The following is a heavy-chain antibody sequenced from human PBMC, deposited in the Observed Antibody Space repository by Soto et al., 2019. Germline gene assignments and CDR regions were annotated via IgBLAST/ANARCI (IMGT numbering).Heavy chain of an antibody. D-gene: IGHD3-3*01. CDR3: TTDGPLYDFWSGYSLLGMDV. Sequence: PGGSLRLSCAASGFTFSSYAMSWVRQAPGKGLEWVSAISGSGGSTYYADSVKGRFTISRDNSKNTLYLQMNSLRAEDTAVYYCTTDGPLYDFWSGYSLLGMDVWGQGTTVTVSS. CDR2: ISGSGGST. J-gene: IGHJ6*02. V-gene: IGHV3-23*01. CDR1: GFTFSSYA.